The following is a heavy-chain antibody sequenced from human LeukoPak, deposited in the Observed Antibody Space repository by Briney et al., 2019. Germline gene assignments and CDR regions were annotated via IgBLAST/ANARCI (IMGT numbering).Heavy chain of an antibody. CDR1: EYTFTGYF. V-gene: IGHV1-2*02. CDR2: INPNSGGT. J-gene: IGHJ3*02. Sequence: ASVKVSCKASEYTFTGYFMHWVRQAPGQGLEWMGWINPNSGGTNYAQKFQGRVTMTRDTSISTAYMELSRLRSDDTAVYYCARERIAVAWGAFDIWGQGTMVTVSS. D-gene: IGHD6-19*01. CDR3: ARERIAVAWGAFDI.